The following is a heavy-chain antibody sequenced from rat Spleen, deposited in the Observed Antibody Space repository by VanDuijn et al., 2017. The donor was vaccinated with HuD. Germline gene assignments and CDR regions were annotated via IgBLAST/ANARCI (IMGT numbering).Heavy chain of an antibody. J-gene: IGHJ2*01. CDR2: ISYNGGST. CDR3: ARHGYTRYYFDY. D-gene: IGHD1-9*01. CDR1: GFTFSDYG. V-gene: IGHV5-29*01. Sequence: EVQLVESGGGLVQPGRSLKLSCAASGFTFSDYGVAWVRQAPKKGLEWVAYISYNGGSTYYPDSVKGRFTISRDNAKSILYLQMDSLRSEDTASYYCARHGYTRYYFDYWGQGVMVTVSS.